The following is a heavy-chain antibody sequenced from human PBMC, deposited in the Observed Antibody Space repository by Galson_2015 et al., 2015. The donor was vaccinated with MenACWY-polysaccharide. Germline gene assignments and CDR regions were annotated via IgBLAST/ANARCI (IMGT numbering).Heavy chain of an antibody. CDR1: TVTFRDSG. Sequence: SLRLACAASTVTFRDSGMHWGRQAPGKGLVWVAVIQYDAVYTQYLDSVKGRFSVSRDNSKSTLYLEMNNLRAEDTALYYCAREGSRNVFHAFDTWGQGTMVIVSS. J-gene: IGHJ3*02. D-gene: IGHD1-1*01. V-gene: IGHV3-33*01. CDR2: IQYDAVYT. CDR3: AREGSRNVFHAFDT.